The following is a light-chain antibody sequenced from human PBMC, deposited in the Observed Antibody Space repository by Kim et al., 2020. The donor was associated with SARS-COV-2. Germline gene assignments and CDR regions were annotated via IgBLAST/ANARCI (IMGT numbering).Light chain of an antibody. CDR3: QQRISWPLT. CDR2: DAS. CDR1: QNVRSY. V-gene: IGKV3-11*01. Sequence: LSPGERVTRSCRASQNVRSYLAWYQQKPGQAPRLLIYDASNRATGIPTRFSGGGSGTDFTLTISSLEPEDFAVYYCQQRISWPLTFGGGTKVDIK. J-gene: IGKJ4*01.